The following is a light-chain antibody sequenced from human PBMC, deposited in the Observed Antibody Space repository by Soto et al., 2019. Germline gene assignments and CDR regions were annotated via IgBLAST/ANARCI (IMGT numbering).Light chain of an antibody. CDR2: WAS. CDR1: QSVLYSSNNKNY. V-gene: IGKV4-1*01. J-gene: IGKJ2*01. CDR3: QQYYSTPPMYT. Sequence: DIVMTQSPDSLAVSLGERATINCKSSQSVLYSSNNKNYLAWYQQKPGQPPKLLIYWASTRESWVPDRFSGRGSETDFTLTISSLQAEDVAVYYCQQYYSTPPMYTFGQGTKLEIK.